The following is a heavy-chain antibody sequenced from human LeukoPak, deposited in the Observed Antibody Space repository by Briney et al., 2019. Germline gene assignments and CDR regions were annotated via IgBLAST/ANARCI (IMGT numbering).Heavy chain of an antibody. CDR2: IYPGDSDT. Sequence: GESLKISCKGSGYSFTSYWIGWGRQVPGKGLEWMEIIYPGDSDTRYSPSFQGQVTISADKSISTAYLQWSSLKASDTAMYYCARRLRGSSSLFDPWGQGTLVTVSS. CDR3: ARRLRGSSSLFDP. CDR1: GYSFTSYW. D-gene: IGHD6-6*01. V-gene: IGHV5-51*01. J-gene: IGHJ5*02.